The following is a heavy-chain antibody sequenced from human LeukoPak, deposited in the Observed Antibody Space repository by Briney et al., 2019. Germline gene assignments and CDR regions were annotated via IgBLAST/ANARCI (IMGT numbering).Heavy chain of an antibody. CDR3: ARAPYSGSLDY. Sequence: GASVKVSCKASGYTFTGYYMHWVRQAPGQGLEWMGWINPNSGGTNYAQKFQGRVTMTRDTSTSTVYMELSSLRSEDTAVYYCARAPYSGSLDYWGQGTLVTVSS. J-gene: IGHJ4*02. D-gene: IGHD1-26*01. CDR2: INPNSGGT. CDR1: GYTFTGYY. V-gene: IGHV1-2*02.